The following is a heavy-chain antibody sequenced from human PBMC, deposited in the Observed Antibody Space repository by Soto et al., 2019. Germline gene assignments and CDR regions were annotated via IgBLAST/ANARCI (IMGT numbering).Heavy chain of an antibody. J-gene: IGHJ5*02. V-gene: IGHV4-59*01. CDR1: GGSISSYY. D-gene: IGHD3-3*01. Sequence: SETLSLTCTVSGGSISSYYCSWIRQPPWKGLEWIGYIYYSGSTNYNPSLKSRVTISVDTSKNQFSLKLSSVTAADTAVYYCARALKYHFWSGYSWFDPCGQVTLVTLSS. CDR3: ARALKYHFWSGYSWFDP. CDR2: IYYSGST.